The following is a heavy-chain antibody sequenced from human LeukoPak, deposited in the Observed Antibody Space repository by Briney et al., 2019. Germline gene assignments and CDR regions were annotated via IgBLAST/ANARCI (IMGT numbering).Heavy chain of an antibody. CDR1: GGSISSGGYY. J-gene: IGHJ4*02. CDR3: ARDSALWPFDY. CDR2: IYYSGST. D-gene: IGHD1-26*01. Sequence: SETLSFTCTVSGGSISSGGYYWSWIRQHPGKGLEWVGYIYYSGSTYYNPSLKSRVTISVDTSKNQFSLKLSSVTAADTAVYYCARDSALWPFDYWGQGTLVTVSS. V-gene: IGHV4-31*03.